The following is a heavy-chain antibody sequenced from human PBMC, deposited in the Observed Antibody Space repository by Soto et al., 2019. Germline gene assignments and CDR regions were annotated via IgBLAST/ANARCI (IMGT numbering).Heavy chain of an antibody. J-gene: IGHJ6*02. CDR1: GGSISSSSYY. Sequence: SETLSLTCTVSGGSISSSSYYWGWIRQPPGKGLEWIGSIYYSGSTYYNPSLKSRATISVDTSKNQFSLKLSSVTAADTAVYYRARQAAAWYDILTDNFDYYGMDVWGQGTTVTVSS. CDR2: IYYSGST. D-gene: IGHD3-9*01. CDR3: ARQAAAWYDILTDNFDYYGMDV. V-gene: IGHV4-39*01.